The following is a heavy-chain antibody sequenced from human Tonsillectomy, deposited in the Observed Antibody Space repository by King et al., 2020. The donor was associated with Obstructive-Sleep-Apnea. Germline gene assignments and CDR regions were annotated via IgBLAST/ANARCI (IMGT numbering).Heavy chain of an antibody. CDR1: GFSLSTSGVG. D-gene: IGHD6-19*01. CDR2: IYWDDDK. J-gene: IGHJ4*02. Sequence: LTLKESGPTLVKPTQTLTLTCTFSGFSLSTSGVGVGWIRQPPGKALEWLALIYWDDDKRYSPSLKSRLTITKDTSKNQVVLTMTNMDPVDTATYYCAHRVFQSRELIAVADYDIFDYWGQGTLVTVSS. V-gene: IGHV2-5*02. CDR3: AHRVFQSRELIAVADYDIFDY.